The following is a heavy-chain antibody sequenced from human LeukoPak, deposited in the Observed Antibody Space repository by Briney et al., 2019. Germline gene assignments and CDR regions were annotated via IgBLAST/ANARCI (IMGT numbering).Heavy chain of an antibody. D-gene: IGHD6-13*01. J-gene: IGHJ5*02. Sequence: ASVKVPCKASVYTFTSYDINWVRQATGQGLEWMGWMNPNSGNTGYAQKFQGRVTMTRNTSISTAYMELSSLRSEDTAVYYCARLAAGRKGYNWFDPWGQGTLVTVSS. V-gene: IGHV1-8*01. CDR3: ARLAAGRKGYNWFDP. CDR1: VYTFTSYD. CDR2: MNPNSGNT.